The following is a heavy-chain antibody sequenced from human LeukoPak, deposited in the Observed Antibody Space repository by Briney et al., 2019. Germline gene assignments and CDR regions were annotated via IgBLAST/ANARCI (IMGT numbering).Heavy chain of an antibody. D-gene: IGHD3-10*01. CDR1: GFTFDDYG. CDR2: INWNGGNT. CDR3: ARGPSPGSGSYYGWFDP. Sequence: GGSLRLSCAASGFTFDDYGMSWVRQAPGKGLEWVSGINWNGGNTGYADSVKGRFTISRDNAKNSPYLQMNSLRAEDTALYYCARGPSPGSGSYYGWFDPWGQGTLVTVSS. J-gene: IGHJ5*02. V-gene: IGHV3-20*04.